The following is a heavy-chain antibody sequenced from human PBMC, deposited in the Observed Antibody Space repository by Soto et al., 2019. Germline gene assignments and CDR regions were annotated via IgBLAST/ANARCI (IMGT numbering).Heavy chain of an antibody. CDR2: IIPIFGTA. J-gene: IGHJ5*02. Sequence: QVQLVQSGAEVKKPGSSVKVSCKASGGTFSSYAISWVRQAPRQGLEWMGGIIPIFGTANYAQKFQGRVTITGDESTSTAYMELSSLRSEDKAVYYCERVWRSGHNRFDPWGQGTLDTVSS. CDR3: ERVWRSGHNRFDP. V-gene: IGHV1-69*12. CDR1: GGTFSSYA.